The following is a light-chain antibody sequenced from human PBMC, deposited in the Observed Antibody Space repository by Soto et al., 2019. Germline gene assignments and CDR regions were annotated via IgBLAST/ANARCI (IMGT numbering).Light chain of an antibody. J-gene: IGKJ4*01. CDR1: QRVSSNY. Sequence: ELVLTQSPGTLSLSPRERATLSCRASQRVSSNYLAWYQQKPGQAPRLLIYGASRRSTGIPDRCRGSGSGTDFTLTISRLAPEDFAVYYCQQYGTSGTFGGGTKVEIK. V-gene: IGKV3-20*01. CDR3: QQYGTSGT. CDR2: GAS.